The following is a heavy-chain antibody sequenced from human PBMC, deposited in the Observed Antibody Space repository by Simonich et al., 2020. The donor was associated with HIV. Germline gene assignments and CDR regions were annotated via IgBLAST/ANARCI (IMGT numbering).Heavy chain of an antibody. CDR1: GYTFTDYN. J-gene: IGHJ3*02. CDR2: DNPKSGGT. V-gene: IGHV1-2*06. Sequence: VQSGAEVKKPGASVKVSCKASGYTFTDYNIHWVRQAPRQRLDLMGRDNPKSGGTDHTQKFQGRVTMNRDKSITTAYMELSRLRSDDTAFYYCATHGPGSYSSALDIWGQGTMVTVSS. CDR3: ATHGPGSYSSALDI. D-gene: IGHD1-26*01.